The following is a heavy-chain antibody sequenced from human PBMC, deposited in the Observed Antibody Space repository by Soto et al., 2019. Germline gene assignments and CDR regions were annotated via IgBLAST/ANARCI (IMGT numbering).Heavy chain of an antibody. CDR1: GYTFTGYY. D-gene: IGHD3-3*01. V-gene: IGHV1-2*02. CDR3: ARGYYEFWSGPIDY. J-gene: IGHJ4*02. CDR2: LNPNSGGT. Sequence: ASVKVSCKASGYTFTGYYMHWVRPAPGQGLEWMGWLNPNSGGTSYAQKFQGRVTMTRDTSISTAYMELSRLRSDDTAVYYCARGYYEFWSGPIDYWGQGTLVPVSS.